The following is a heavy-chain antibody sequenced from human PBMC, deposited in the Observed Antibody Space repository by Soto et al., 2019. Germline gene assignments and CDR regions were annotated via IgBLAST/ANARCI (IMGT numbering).Heavy chain of an antibody. CDR3: ARGPVVTPFVDY. V-gene: IGHV4-31*03. D-gene: IGHD2-21*02. CDR2: IYYSGST. J-gene: IGHJ4*02. Sequence: NPSETLSLTCTVSGGSISSGGYYWSWIRQHPGKGLEWIGYIYYSGSTYYNPSLKSRVTISVDASKNQFSLKLSSVTAADTAIYYCARGPVVTPFVDYWGQGTLVTVSS. CDR1: GGSISSGGYY.